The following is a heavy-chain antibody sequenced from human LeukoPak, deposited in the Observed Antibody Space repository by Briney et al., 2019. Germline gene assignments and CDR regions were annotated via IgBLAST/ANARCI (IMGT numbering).Heavy chain of an antibody. D-gene: IGHD2-21*02. Sequence: GGSLRLSCAASGFTFSSYGMDWVRQAPGKGLEWVAVISYDGSNKYYADSVKGRFTISRDNSKNTLYLQMNSLRAEDTAVYYCAKRVVTAIGLYYYYGMDVWGQGTTVTVSS. CDR2: ISYDGSNK. V-gene: IGHV3-30*18. CDR1: GFTFSSYG. CDR3: AKRVVTAIGLYYYYGMDV. J-gene: IGHJ6*02.